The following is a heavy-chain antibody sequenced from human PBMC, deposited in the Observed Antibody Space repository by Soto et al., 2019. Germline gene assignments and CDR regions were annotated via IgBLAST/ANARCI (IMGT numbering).Heavy chain of an antibody. D-gene: IGHD6-6*01. CDR3: ARDSTKYSSSSRGWFDP. CDR1: GFTFSNYA. V-gene: IGHV3-21*01. Sequence: EVQVVESGGGLVEPGGSLRLSCAASGFTFSNYAMNWVRQAPGKGLEWVSSISSASGYIFYADSVKGRFTISRDNAKNSLYLQMNCLRAEDTAVYYFARDSTKYSSSSRGWFDPWGQGTLVTVSS. CDR2: ISSASGYI. J-gene: IGHJ5*02.